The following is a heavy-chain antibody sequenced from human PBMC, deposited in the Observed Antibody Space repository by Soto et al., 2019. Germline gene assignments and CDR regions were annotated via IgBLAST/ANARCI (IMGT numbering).Heavy chain of an antibody. CDR3: ARYIRGPTVFYFDF. J-gene: IGHJ4*02. D-gene: IGHD5-18*01. CDR2: ITYNGDNT. V-gene: IGHV3-23*01. CDR1: GFTFSSYA. Sequence: PVGSLRLSCGASGFTFSSYAMTWVRQAPGKGLEWVSVITYNGDNTYYADSVKGRFTISRDNSKDTVHLQMNSLRAEDTAVYYCARYIRGPTVFYFDFWGPGVLVTVSS.